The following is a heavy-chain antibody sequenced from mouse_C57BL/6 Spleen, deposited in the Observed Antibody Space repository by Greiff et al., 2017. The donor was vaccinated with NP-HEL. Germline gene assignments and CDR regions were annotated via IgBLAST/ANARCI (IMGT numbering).Heavy chain of an antibody. CDR2: INPGSGGT. V-gene: IGHV1-54*01. J-gene: IGHJ2*01. D-gene: IGHD1-1*01. CDR1: GYAFTNYL. CDR3: ARDYYGSSYGFDY. Sequence: VQLQESGAELVRPGTSVKVSCKASGYAFTNYLIEWVKQRPGQGLEWIGVINPGSGGTNYNEKFKGKATLTADKSSSTASMQLSSLTSEDSAVYFCARDYYGSSYGFDYWGQGTTLTVSS.